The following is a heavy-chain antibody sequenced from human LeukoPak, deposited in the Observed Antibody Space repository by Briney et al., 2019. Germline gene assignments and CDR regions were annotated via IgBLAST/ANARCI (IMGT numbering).Heavy chain of an antibody. CDR3: ARALSNYVDYYFYYYMDV. Sequence: GRTLRLSCAASGFTFGDYSMSWVRQAPANGLELESGVNLNGGNTGYVDPVKGRFTISRDKVKNSLYLQMNSLRVEDTALYYWARALSNYVDYYFYYYMDVWGKGATVTVSS. J-gene: IGHJ6*03. CDR2: VNLNGGNT. D-gene: IGHD4-11*01. V-gene: IGHV3-20*04. CDR1: GFTFGDYS.